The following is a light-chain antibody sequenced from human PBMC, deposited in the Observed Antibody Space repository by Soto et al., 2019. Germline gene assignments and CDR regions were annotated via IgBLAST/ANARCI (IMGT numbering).Light chain of an antibody. CDR3: SSYAGSDNFVL. CDR2: EVI. Sequence: QSALSQPPSASGSPGQSVTISCTGSSSDVGGYNFVSWYQHLPGKAPKLMIYEVIQRPSGVPDRFSVSKSGNTASLTVSGLQAEDEADYYCSSYAGSDNFVLFGGGTKVTVL. V-gene: IGLV2-8*01. J-gene: IGLJ2*01. CDR1: SSDVGGYNF.